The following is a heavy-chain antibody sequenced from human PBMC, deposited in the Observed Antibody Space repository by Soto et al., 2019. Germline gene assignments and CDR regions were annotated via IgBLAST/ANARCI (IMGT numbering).Heavy chain of an antibody. CDR3: TSSTVYSSSWYTYYYYYMDV. CDR1: GFTFGDYA. Sequence: GGSLRLSCTASGFTFGDYAMSWFRQAPGKGLEWVGFIRSKAYGGTTEYAASVKGRFTISRDDSKSMAYLQMNSLKTEDTAVYYCTSSTVYSSSWYTYYYYYMDVWGKGTTVTVSS. CDR2: IRSKAYGGTT. D-gene: IGHD6-13*01. J-gene: IGHJ6*03. V-gene: IGHV3-49*03.